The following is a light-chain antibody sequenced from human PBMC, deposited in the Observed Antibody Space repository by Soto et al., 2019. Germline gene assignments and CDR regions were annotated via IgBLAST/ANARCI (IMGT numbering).Light chain of an antibody. Sequence: QSVLTQPASVSGSPGQSITISCTGTSSDVGSYNLVSWYQHHPGKAPKLMIYEVTKRPSAVSNRFSGSKSGNTASLTISGLQAAAEADYYCCSYARSGTFVAFGGGTKLTVL. CDR1: SSDVGSYNL. CDR3: CSYARSGTFVA. J-gene: IGLJ2*01. CDR2: EVT. V-gene: IGLV2-23*02.